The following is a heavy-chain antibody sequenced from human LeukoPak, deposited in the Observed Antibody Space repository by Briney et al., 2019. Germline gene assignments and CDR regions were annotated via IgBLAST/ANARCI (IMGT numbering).Heavy chain of an antibody. J-gene: IGHJ4*02. Sequence: AGGSLRLSCAASGFTFSSYVMSWVRQAPGEGLEWVSAISGSGGSTYYADSVKGRFTISRDNSKNTLYLQVNSLGAEDTAIYYCAKGVGYSRGSDYWGQGTLVTVSS. V-gene: IGHV3-23*01. CDR3: AKGVGYSRGSDY. D-gene: IGHD5-18*01. CDR2: ISGSGGST. CDR1: GFTFSSYV.